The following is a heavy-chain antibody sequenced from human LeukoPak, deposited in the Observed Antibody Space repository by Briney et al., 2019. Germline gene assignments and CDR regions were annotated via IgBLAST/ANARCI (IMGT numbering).Heavy chain of an antibody. V-gene: IGHV3-72*01. Sequence: GGSLRLSCVASRSFSDHYMDWVRQAPGKGLEWIGRTKNRGESHITQYAASVNGRFTASRDDSKNSLYLQMSNLRAEDTAVYFCARGGGLDVWGQGATVTVSS. CDR1: RSFSDHY. J-gene: IGHJ6*02. CDR2: TKNRGESHIT. CDR3: ARGGGLDV. D-gene: IGHD3-16*01.